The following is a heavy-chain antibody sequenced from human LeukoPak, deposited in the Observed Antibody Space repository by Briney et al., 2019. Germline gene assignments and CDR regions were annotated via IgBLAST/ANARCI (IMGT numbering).Heavy chain of an antibody. D-gene: IGHD6-13*01. CDR2: ISGSGGST. J-gene: IGHJ4*02. V-gene: IGHV3-23*01. Sequence: GGSLRLSCAASGFTFSSYAMSWVRQAPGKGLEWVSAISGSGGSTYYADSVKGRFTISRDNAKNSLYLQMNSLRAEDTAVYYCARSIRASSSWYPFDFDYWGQGTLVTVSS. CDR3: ARSIRASSSWYPFDFDY. CDR1: GFTFSSYA.